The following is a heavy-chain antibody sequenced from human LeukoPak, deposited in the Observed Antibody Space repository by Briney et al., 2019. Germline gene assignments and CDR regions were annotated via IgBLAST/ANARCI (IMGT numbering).Heavy chain of an antibody. CDR1: GGSISSGGYS. Sequence: PSETLSLTCAVSGGSISSGGYSWSWIRQPPGKGLEWIGYIYHSGSTYYNPSLKSRVTISVDRSKNQFSLKLSSVTAADTAVYYCARVSRHDSWAFDIWGQGTMVTVSS. CDR3: ARVSRHDSWAFDI. J-gene: IGHJ3*02. D-gene: IGHD3-22*01. CDR2: IYHSGST. V-gene: IGHV4-30-2*01.